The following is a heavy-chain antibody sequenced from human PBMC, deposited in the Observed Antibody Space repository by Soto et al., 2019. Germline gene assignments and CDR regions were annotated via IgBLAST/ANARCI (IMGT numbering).Heavy chain of an antibody. CDR2: INPNSGGT. CDR3: ARDGYYYDSSGYYNWFDP. J-gene: IGHJ5*02. CDR1: GYTFTGYY. V-gene: IGHV1-2*04. Sequence: GASVKVSCKASGYTFTGYYMHWVRQAPGQGLEWMGWINPNSGGTNYAQKFQGWVTMTRDTSISAAYMELSRLRSDDTAVYYCARDGYYYDSSGYYNWFDPCGQGTLVTVSS. D-gene: IGHD3-22*01.